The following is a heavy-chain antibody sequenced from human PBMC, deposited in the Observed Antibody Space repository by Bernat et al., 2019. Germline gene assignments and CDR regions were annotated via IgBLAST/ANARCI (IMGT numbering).Heavy chain of an antibody. V-gene: IGHV3-74*01. D-gene: IGHD2-2*01. CDR2: INSDGSNT. CDR3: ATEFLNCGNTKCRGFDS. Sequence: EVQLVESGGGLAQPGGSLRLSCAASGFTFSSYWMHWVRQTPGKGLVWVSRINSDGSNTVYADSVKGRFTISRDNAKNTLYLLMNSLRAEDTAVYYCATEFLNCGNTKCRGFDSWGQGTLVTVSS. CDR1: GFTFSSYW. J-gene: IGHJ4*02.